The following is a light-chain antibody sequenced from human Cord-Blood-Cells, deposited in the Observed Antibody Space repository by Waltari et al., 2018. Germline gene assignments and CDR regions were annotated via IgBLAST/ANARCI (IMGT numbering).Light chain of an antibody. V-gene: IGLV2-23*01. CDR2: EGS. CDR3: CSYAGSSTL. Sequence: QSALTQPASVSGSPGQSITISCTGTSSDVGSYNLVSWYQQHPGKAPKLMIYEGSKRPSGVSNRFSGSKSGNTASLTISGLQAEDEADYYCCSYAGSSTLFGGG. J-gene: IGLJ2*01. CDR1: SSDVGSYNL.